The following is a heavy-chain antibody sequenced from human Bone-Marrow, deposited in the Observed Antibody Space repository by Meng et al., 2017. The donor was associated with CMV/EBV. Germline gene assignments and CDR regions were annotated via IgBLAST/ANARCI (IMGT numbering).Heavy chain of an antibody. CDR2: FDPEDGET. CDR3: ARGGGTVRFLEYLNY. CDR1: GYTLTELS. Sequence: ASVKVSCKVSGYTLTELSMHWVRQAPGKGLEWMGGFDPEDGETIYAQKFQGRVTMTEDTSTDTAYMELSSLRSEDTAVYYCARGGGTVRFLEYLNYWGQGTLVTVSS. J-gene: IGHJ4*02. V-gene: IGHV1-24*01. D-gene: IGHD3-3*01.